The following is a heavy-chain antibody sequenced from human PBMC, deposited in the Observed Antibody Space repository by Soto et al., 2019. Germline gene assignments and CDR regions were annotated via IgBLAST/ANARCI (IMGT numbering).Heavy chain of an antibody. J-gene: IGHJ3*02. CDR3: VRYSGLAIDGFDI. D-gene: IGHD2-15*01. V-gene: IGHV4-38-2*01. Sequence: SETLSLTCDVSGFSISSGYYWGWIRQSPGEGLEWIASMFHRGDTLYNPSLKSRVTIAVDTSKNQVSLEMTSVTAADTAMYYCVRYSGLAIDGFDIWGQGTVVTVSS. CDR1: GFSISSGYY. CDR2: MFHRGDT.